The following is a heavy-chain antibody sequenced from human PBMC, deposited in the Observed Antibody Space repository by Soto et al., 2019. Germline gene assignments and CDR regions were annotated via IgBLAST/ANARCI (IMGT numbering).Heavy chain of an antibody. J-gene: IGHJ5*02. V-gene: IGHV3-48*04. CDR1: GFTFNSYA. CDR2: ISSSGSTI. Sequence: GGSLRLSCAASGFTFNSYAMHWVRQAPGKGLEWVSYISSSGSTIYYADSVKGRFTISRDNAKNSLNLQMNSLRAEDTAVYYCARDSYLRPAWGQGTLVTVSS. CDR3: ARDSYLRPA. D-gene: IGHD2-21*01.